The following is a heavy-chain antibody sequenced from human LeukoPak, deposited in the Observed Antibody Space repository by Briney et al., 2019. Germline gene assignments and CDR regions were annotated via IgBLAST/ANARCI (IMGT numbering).Heavy chain of an antibody. J-gene: IGHJ4*01. D-gene: IGHD5-12*01. Sequence: PSETLSLTCAVYGGSFSGQYWSWIGQPPGKALECIGSIDYSGSTYYNPSLKSRLTISVETTKIQFSLRLTSVTAADTAVYYCARHRENVLVAALDYWGQGTLITVSS. V-gene: IGHV4-34*01. CDR1: GGSFSGQY. CDR2: IDYSGST. CDR3: ARHRENVLVAALDY.